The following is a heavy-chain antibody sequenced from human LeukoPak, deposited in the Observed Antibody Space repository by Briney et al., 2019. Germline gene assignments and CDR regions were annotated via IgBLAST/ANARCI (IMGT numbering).Heavy chain of an antibody. D-gene: IGHD2-15*01. CDR1: GGSFSGYY. J-gene: IGHJ4*02. Sequence: SDTLSLTCAVYGGSFSGYYWSWIRQPPGKGLEWIGEINHSGSTNYNPSLKSRVTISVDTSKNQFSLKLSSVTAADTAVYYCARSSLVVVVAATPRFDYWGQGTLVTVSS. V-gene: IGHV4-34*01. CDR3: ARSSLVVVVAATPRFDY. CDR2: INHSGST.